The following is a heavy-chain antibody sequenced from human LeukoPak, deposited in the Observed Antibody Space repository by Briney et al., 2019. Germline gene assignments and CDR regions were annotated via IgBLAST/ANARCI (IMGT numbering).Heavy chain of an antibody. V-gene: IGHV3-53*01. CDR2: NYSGGST. CDR3: ARDRVNWNDVGGLFDY. D-gene: IGHD1-1*01. Sequence: PGGSLRLSCAASGFTVSTNYMSWVRQAAGKVLEWVSVNYSGGSTFYADSVKGRFTISRDNSSNTLYLQMNSLRAEDTAVYYCARDRVNWNDVGGLFDYWGQGTLVTVSS. J-gene: IGHJ4*02. CDR1: GFTVSTNY.